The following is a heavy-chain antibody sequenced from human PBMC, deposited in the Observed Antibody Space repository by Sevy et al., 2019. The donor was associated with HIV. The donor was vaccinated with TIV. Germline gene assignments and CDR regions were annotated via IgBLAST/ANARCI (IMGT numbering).Heavy chain of an antibody. CDR3: ARQLHYYDSSGYSHAFDI. D-gene: IGHD3-22*01. CDR1: GYSFTSYW. J-gene: IGHJ3*02. Sequence: GESLKISCKGSGYSFTSYWIGWVRQMPGKGLEWMGIIYPGDSDTRYSPSFQGQVTISADKSISTAYLQWSSLKASDTAMYYCARQLHYYDSSGYSHAFDIWGQRTMVTVSS. V-gene: IGHV5-51*01. CDR2: IYPGDSDT.